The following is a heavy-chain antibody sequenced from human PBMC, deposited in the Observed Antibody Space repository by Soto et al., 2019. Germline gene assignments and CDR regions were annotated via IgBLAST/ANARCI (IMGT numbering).Heavy chain of an antibody. Sequence: QVQLVQSGAEVKKPGASVKVSCKASGYTFTSYGISWVRQAPGQGLEWMGWISAYNGNTNYAQKLQGRVTMTTDTSTSTAYMELRSLRSDDTAVYYCARAIRGYCSGGSCYRATYYYYGMDVWGQGTTVTVSS. CDR1: GYTFTSYG. J-gene: IGHJ6*02. CDR3: ARAIRGYCSGGSCYRATYYYYGMDV. V-gene: IGHV1-18*01. CDR2: ISAYNGNT. D-gene: IGHD2-15*01.